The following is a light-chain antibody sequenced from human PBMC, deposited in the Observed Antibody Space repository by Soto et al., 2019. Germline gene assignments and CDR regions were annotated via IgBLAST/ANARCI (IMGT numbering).Light chain of an antibody. CDR1: SSDVGAYYS. J-gene: IGLJ1*01. CDR3: SSYTSGSSHYV. V-gene: IGLV2-14*01. CDR2: GVT. Sequence: QSVLTQPASVSGSPGQSITISCTGTSSDVGAYYSVSWYQHHPGKAPKLIIYGVTNRPSGVSNRFSGSKSGNTASLTISGLQAEDEADYHCSSYTSGSSHYVGGTGTKVTVL.